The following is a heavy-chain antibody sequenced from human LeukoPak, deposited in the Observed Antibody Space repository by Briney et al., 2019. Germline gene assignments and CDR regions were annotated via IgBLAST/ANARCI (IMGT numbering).Heavy chain of an antibody. D-gene: IGHD5-12*01. J-gene: IGHJ4*02. CDR1: GFTFTTYA. CDR3: AREPYSGYDY. Sequence: GGSLRLSCGASGFTFTTYAMTWVRQAPGKGLEWVSSITGSGGSTYYADSVKGRFTISRDNAKNSLYLQMNSLRAEDTAVYYCAREPYSGYDYWGQGTLVTVSS. V-gene: IGHV3-23*01. CDR2: ITGSGGST.